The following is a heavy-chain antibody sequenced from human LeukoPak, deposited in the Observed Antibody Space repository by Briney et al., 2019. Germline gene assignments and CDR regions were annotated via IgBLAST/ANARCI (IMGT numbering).Heavy chain of an antibody. CDR1: GGSISSYY. J-gene: IGHJ5*02. CDR3: ARSYGDYGGAWFDP. V-gene: IGHV4-59*01. Sequence: SETLSLTCTVSGGSISSYYWSWIRQPPGKGLEWIGYIYCSGSTNYNPSLRSRVTISVDTSKNQFSLKLNSVTAADTAVYYCARSYGDYGGAWFDPWGQGTLVTVSS. D-gene: IGHD4-17*01. CDR2: IYCSGST.